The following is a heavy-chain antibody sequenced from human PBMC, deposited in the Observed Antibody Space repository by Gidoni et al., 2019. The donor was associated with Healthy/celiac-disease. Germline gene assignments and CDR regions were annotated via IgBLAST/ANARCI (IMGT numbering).Heavy chain of an antibody. CDR1: GFTLSTSGEG. CDR2: IYWDDDK. J-gene: IGHJ5*02. D-gene: IGHD3-10*01. V-gene: IGHV2-5*02. CDR3: AHEVTLARITMDTANWFDP. Sequence: QITLKESGPTRVKPTQTLTLTCTFSGFTLSTSGEGVVWIRQPPGKALDWLALIYWDDDKRYRPSLKSRRTITQDTSKNHVVLTMTNMDPVDTATYYCAHEVTLARITMDTANWFDPWGQGTLVTVSA.